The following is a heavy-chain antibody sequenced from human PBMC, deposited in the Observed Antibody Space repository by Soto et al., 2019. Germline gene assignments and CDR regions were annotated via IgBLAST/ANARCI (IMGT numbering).Heavy chain of an antibody. CDR3: VKVRVMWDYALDA. J-gene: IGHJ6*02. D-gene: IGHD3-10*01. CDR1: GITFNNYG. CDR2: LSNSGGNT. Sequence: GGSLRLSCAASGITFNNYGMSWVRQAPGKGLEWVSGLSNSGGNTYFADSVKGRFTISRDNSKNTLYLQMNSLRAEDTAVYYCVKVRVMWDYALDAWGQGTTVTVSS. V-gene: IGHV3-23*01.